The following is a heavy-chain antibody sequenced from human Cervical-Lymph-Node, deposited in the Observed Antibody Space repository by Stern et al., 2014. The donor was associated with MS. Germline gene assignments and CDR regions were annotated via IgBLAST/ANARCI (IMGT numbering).Heavy chain of an antibody. D-gene: IGHD6-13*01. V-gene: IGHV5-51*01. Sequence: VQLVQSGAVVKKPGESLKISCRASGYRFPINWIGWVRQMPGKGLERMGIIYPGDSDIRYSPSFQGQVTISADNSISTAYLQWSRLKASDTARYYCAIQSAWQQLAQPFDYWGQGTLVTVSS. J-gene: IGHJ4*02. CDR3: AIQSAWQQLAQPFDY. CDR2: IYPGDSDI. CDR1: GYRFPINW.